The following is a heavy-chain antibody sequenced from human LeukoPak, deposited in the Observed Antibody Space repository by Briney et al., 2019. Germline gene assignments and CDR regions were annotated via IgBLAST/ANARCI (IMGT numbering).Heavy chain of an antibody. V-gene: IGHV4-59*01. J-gene: IGHJ3*02. D-gene: IGHD2-15*01. Sequence: SSETLSLTCTVSGGSISSYYWSWIRQPPGKGLEWIGYIYYSGGTNYNPSLKSRVTISVATSKNQFSLKLSSVTAADTAVYYCARACSGGSCYDDAFDIWGQGTMVTVSS. CDR1: GGSISSYY. CDR2: IYYSGGT. CDR3: ARACSGGSCYDDAFDI.